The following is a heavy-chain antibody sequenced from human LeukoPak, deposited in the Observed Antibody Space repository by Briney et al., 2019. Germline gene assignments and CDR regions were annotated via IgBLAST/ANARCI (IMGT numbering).Heavy chain of an antibody. D-gene: IGHD3-10*01. J-gene: IGHJ4*02. CDR3: AHMVRGVIGAWVDY. CDR2: IYTSGST. CDR1: GGSISSYY. V-gene: IGHV4-4*07. Sequence: SETLSLTCTVSGGSISSYYWSWIRQPAGKGLEWIGRIYTSGSTNYNPSLKSRVTMSVDTSKDQFSLKLSSVTAADTAVYYCAHMVRGVIGAWVDYWGQGTLVTVSS.